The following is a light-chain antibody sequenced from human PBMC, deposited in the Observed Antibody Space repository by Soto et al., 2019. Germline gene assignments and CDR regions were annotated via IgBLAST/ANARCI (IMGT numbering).Light chain of an antibody. Sequence: QSALTQPPSVSGSPGQSVTISRTGTSSDVGSYNRVSWYQQPSGTAPKLMIYEVSNRPSGVPDRFSGSKSGNTASLTISGLQAEDEADYYCSLYTSSNTWVFGGGTKLTVL. V-gene: IGLV2-18*01. CDR3: SLYTSSNTWV. J-gene: IGLJ3*02. CDR1: SSDVGSYNR. CDR2: EVS.